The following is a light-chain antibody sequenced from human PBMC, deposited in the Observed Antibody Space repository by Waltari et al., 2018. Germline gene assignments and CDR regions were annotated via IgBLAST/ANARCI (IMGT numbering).Light chain of an antibody. CDR2: GNN. V-gene: IGLV1-40*01. Sequence: QSVLTQPPSVSGTPGQRVTISCSGSTSNIGAGHDVHWYQHLPGTDPKLLIYGNNNRPSGGPDRFSGSKSGTSASLAITGLQADDEADYFCQSFDNMLSGGVVFGGGTKLAVL. CDR1: TSNIGAGHD. J-gene: IGLJ2*01. CDR3: QSFDNMLSGGVV.